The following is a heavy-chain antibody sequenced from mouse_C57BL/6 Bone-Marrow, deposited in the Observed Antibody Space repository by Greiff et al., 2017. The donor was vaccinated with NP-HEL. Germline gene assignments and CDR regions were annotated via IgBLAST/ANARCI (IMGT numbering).Heavy chain of an antibody. CDR2: IYPGDGDT. V-gene: IGHV1-80*01. Sequence: EQLQESGAELVKPGASVKISCKASGYAFSSYWMNWVKQRPGKGLEWIGQIYPGDGDTNYNGKFKGKATLTADKSSSTAYMQLSSLTSEDSAVYFGARGRGYDDGSFAYWGQGTLVTVSA. D-gene: IGHD2-3*01. CDR1: GYAFSSYW. J-gene: IGHJ3*01. CDR3: ARGRGYDDGSFAY.